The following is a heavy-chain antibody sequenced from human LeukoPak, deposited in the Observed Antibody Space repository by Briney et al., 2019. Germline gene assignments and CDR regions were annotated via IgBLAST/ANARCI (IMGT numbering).Heavy chain of an antibody. Sequence: PGGSLRLSCAASGFTFSSYEINWVRQAPGKGLEWVSYISSSGSTTYYADSVKGRLTIYRVNAKNSLYLQMNSLRAEDTAVYYCARTQPTYDSKGQIFEYWGQGTLVTVSS. CDR2: ISSSGSTT. D-gene: IGHD3-22*01. V-gene: IGHV3-48*03. CDR1: GFTFSSYE. CDR3: ARTQPTYDSKGQIFEY. J-gene: IGHJ4*02.